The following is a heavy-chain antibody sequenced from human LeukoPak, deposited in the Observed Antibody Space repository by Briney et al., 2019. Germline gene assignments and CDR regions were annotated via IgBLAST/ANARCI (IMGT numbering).Heavy chain of an antibody. CDR3: ARDPYNGSYGDDYYYYMDV. Sequence: SGGSLRLSCVASGFTFSSNGMHWVGQAPGKGLEWVTFIQYDGSKKYYADSVKGRFTISRDNAKNSLSLQMNSLRAEDTAVYYCARDPYNGSYGDDYYYYMDVWGKGTTVTISS. CDR1: GFTFSSNG. D-gene: IGHD1-26*01. V-gene: IGHV3-30*02. CDR2: IQYDGSKK. J-gene: IGHJ6*03.